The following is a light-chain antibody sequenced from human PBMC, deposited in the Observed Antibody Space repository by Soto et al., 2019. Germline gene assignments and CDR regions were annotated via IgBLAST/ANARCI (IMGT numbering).Light chain of an antibody. CDR3: QQYGSSPWT. Sequence: EIVLTQSPGILSLSSGERATLSCRASQSVSDNYLAWYQQKPGQAPRLLIYGASSRAAGIPDRFSGSGSGPDFTLTISRLGPEDVAVYFCQQYGSSPWTFGQGTKVEIK. J-gene: IGKJ1*01. CDR2: GAS. CDR1: QSVSDNY. V-gene: IGKV3-20*01.